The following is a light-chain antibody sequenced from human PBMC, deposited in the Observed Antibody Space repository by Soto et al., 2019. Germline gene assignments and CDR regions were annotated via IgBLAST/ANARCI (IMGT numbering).Light chain of an antibody. CDR2: DVS. CDR3: SSYTSSSTLYV. Sequence: QSVLTQPASVSGSPGQSITISCTGTSSDVGGYNYVSWYPQHPGKAPKLMIYDVSNRPSGVSNRFSGSKSGNTASLTISGLQAEDEADYYCSSYTSSSTLYVFGTGTKVTV. V-gene: IGLV2-14*01. J-gene: IGLJ1*01. CDR1: SSDVGGYNY.